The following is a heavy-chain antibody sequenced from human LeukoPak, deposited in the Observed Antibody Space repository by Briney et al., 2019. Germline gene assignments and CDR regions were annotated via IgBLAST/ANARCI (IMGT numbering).Heavy chain of an antibody. CDR2: IYTRGST. Sequence: SETLSLTCTVSGGSISSGSYYWTWIRQPAGKGLEWIGRIYTRGSTNYNPSLKSRVTISVDTSKNQFSLKLTSVTAADTAVYYCASSHLYGSSWYLSGRFDFWGQGTLVTVSS. J-gene: IGHJ4*02. D-gene: IGHD6-13*01. CDR3: ASSHLYGSSWYLSGRFDF. CDR1: GGSISSGSYY. V-gene: IGHV4-61*02.